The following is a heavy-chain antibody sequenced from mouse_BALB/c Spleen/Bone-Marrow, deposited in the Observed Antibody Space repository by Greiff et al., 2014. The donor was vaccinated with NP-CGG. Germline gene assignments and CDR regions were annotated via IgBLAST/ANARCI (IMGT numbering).Heavy chain of an antibody. CDR1: GYTFTDYN. D-gene: IGHD4-1*01. J-gene: IGHJ2*01. Sequence: EVKLQESGPELVKPGASVKIPCKASGYTFTDYNMDWVKQSHGKSLEWIGDINPNNGGTIYNQKFKDKATLTVDKSSITAYMELRSLTSEDTAVYYCVREDWDGDFDYWGQGTILTVSS. V-gene: IGHV1-18*01. CDR3: VREDWDGDFDY. CDR2: INPNNGGT.